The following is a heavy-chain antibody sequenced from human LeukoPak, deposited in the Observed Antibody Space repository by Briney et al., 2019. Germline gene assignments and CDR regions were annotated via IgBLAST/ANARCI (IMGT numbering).Heavy chain of an antibody. D-gene: IGHD4-17*01. CDR2: ISGSGGST. J-gene: IGHJ4*02. CDR3: AKGEDKNDYGDYANFDY. CDR1: GFTFSSYA. Sequence: GGSLRLSCAASGFTFSSYAMSWVRQAPGKGLEWVSAISGSGGSTYYADSVKGRFTISRDNSKNTLYLQMNSLRAEDTAVYYCAKGEDKNDYGDYANFDYWGQGTLVTVSS. V-gene: IGHV3-23*01.